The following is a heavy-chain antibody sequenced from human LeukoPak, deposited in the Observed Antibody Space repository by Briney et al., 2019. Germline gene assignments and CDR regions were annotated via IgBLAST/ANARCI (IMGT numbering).Heavy chain of an antibody. V-gene: IGHV3-7*01. CDR2: IKQDGSEK. J-gene: IGHJ6*03. Sequence: PGGSLRLSCAASGFTFSSYWMSWVRQAPGKGLEWVANIKQDGSEKYYVDSVKGRFTISRDNARNSLYLQMNSLRAEDTAVYYCARAPRVDYMDVWGKGTTVTVSS. CDR3: ARAPRVDYMDV. D-gene: IGHD2-15*01. CDR1: GFTFSSYW.